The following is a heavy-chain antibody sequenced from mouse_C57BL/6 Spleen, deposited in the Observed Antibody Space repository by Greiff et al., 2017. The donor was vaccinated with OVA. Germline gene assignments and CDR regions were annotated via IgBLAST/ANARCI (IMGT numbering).Heavy chain of an antibody. CDR3: ARVRIYYGNDDEFDY. CDR2: INPSNGGT. D-gene: IGHD2-2*01. Sequence: QVQLQQSGTELVKPGASVKLSCKASGYTFTSYWMHWVKQRPGQGLEWIGNINPSNGGTNYNEKFKSKATLTVDKSYSTAYMQLSSLTSEDSAVYDGARVRIYYGNDDEFDYWGQGTTLTVSS. V-gene: IGHV1-53*01. CDR1: GYTFTSYW. J-gene: IGHJ2*01.